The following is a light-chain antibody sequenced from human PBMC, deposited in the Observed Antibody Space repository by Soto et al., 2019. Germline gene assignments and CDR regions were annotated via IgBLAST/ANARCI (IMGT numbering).Light chain of an antibody. Sequence: QPVLTQPPSASGTPGQRVTISCSGSSSNIGSNTVNWYQQPPGTAPKLLIYSNNQRPSGVPDRFSGSNSVTSASLAISGLHSEDEADYYCAAWDDSLNGHAFGTATNVTVL. V-gene: IGLV1-44*01. CDR3: AAWDDSLNGHA. CDR1: SSNIGSNT. CDR2: SNN. J-gene: IGLJ1*01.